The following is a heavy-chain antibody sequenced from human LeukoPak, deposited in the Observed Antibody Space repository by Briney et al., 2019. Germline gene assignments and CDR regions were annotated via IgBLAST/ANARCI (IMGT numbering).Heavy chain of an antibody. V-gene: IGHV3-21*01. D-gene: IGHD5-24*01. CDR2: ISSSSIYI. J-gene: IGHJ4*02. CDR3: AKSGYNRFDY. CDR1: GFTFSSYS. Sequence: GGSLRLSCAASGFTFSSYSMNWVRQAPGKGLEWVSSISSSSIYIYYADSLKGRFTISRDNVRKSLYLQMNSLRAEDTAVYYCAKSGYNRFDYWGQGTLVTVSS.